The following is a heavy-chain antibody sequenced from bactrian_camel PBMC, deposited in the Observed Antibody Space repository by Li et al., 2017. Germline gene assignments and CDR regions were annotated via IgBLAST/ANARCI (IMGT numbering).Heavy chain of an antibody. V-gene: IGHV3S40*01. D-gene: IGHD2*01. J-gene: IGHJ6*01. CDR3: AARGPYCYTKLSVRDFAY. Sequence: DVQLVESGGGSVQAGGSLRLSCAASGYTYSSKCMAWFRQAPGKEREGVAAIVTGAGGGPDLYADSVKGRFTILQDSAKNTVYLQMNSLKPEDTAMYYCAARGPYCYTKLSVRDFAYWGQGTQVTVS. CDR2: IVTGAGGGPD. CDR1: GYTYSSKC.